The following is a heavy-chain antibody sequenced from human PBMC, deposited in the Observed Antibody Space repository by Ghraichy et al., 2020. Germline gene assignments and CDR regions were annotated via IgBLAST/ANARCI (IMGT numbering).Heavy chain of an antibody. D-gene: IGHD5-18*01. Sequence: SETLSLTCAISGDSVSSNSAAWNWIRQSPSRGLEWLGRTYYRSKWYNDYAVSVKSRITINPVTSKNQFSLQLNSVTPEDTAVYYCARDTAMVTLTGWFDPWGQGTLVTVSS. CDR2: TYYRSKWYN. CDR3: ARDTAMVTLTGWFDP. V-gene: IGHV6-1*01. J-gene: IGHJ5*02. CDR1: GDSVSSNSAA.